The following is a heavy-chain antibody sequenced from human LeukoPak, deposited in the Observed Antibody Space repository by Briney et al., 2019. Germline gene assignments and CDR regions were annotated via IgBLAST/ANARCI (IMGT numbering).Heavy chain of an antibody. V-gene: IGHV3-30*03. D-gene: IGHD2-15*01. CDR2: ISYDGSNK. Sequence: PGGSLRLSCAASGFTFSSYGMHWVRQAPGKGLEWVAVISYDGSNKYYADSVKGRFTISRDNSKNTLYLQMNSLRAEDTAVYYCARDQNGGNEGPDYWGQGTLVTVSS. J-gene: IGHJ4*02. CDR1: GFTFSSYG. CDR3: ARDQNGGNEGPDY.